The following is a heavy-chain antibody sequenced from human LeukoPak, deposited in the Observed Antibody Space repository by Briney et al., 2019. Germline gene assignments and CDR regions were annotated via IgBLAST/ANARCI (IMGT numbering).Heavy chain of an antibody. V-gene: IGHV4-38-2*02. D-gene: IGHD1-26*01. Sequence: SETLSLTCTVSGYSVSSGYYWGWIRQPPGKGLEWIGSIYHSGSTYYNPSLKSRVTISVDTSKNQFSLKLSSVTAADTAVYYCARSGSYYFDYWGQGTLVTVSS. J-gene: IGHJ4*02. CDR1: GYSVSSGYY. CDR3: ARSGSYYFDY. CDR2: IYHSGST.